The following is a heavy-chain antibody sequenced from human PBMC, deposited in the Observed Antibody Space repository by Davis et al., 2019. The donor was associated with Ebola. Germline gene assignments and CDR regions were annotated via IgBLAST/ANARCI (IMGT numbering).Heavy chain of an antibody. CDR1: GFTFSSYA. J-gene: IGHJ5*02. D-gene: IGHD2-2*01. CDR3: AKDSGYCSSTSCYLGVHWFDP. CDR2: ISGSGGST. V-gene: IGHV3-23*01. Sequence: PGGSLRLSCAASGFTFSSYAMSWVRQAPGKGLEWVSAISGSGGSTYYADSVKGRFTISRDNSKNTLYLQMNSLRAEDTAVYYCAKDSGYCSSTSCYLGVHWFDPWGQGTLVTVSS.